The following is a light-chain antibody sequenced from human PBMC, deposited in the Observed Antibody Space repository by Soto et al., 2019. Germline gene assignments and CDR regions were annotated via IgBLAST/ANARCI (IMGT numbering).Light chain of an antibody. Sequence: DIVMTQSPDSLAVSLGERATINCKSSQSVFFNSNNKNYLAWYQQKPGQPPKLLIYWASTRESGVPDRFSGSGSGTDITLTISSLQAEDVAFYYCQQYYNIPPTFGQGIEVEI. CDR2: WAS. J-gene: IGKJ1*01. CDR3: QQYYNIPPT. V-gene: IGKV4-1*01. CDR1: QSVFFNSNNKNY.